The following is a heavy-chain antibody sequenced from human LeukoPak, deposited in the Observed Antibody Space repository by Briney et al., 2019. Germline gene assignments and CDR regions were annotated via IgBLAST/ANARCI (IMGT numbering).Heavy chain of an antibody. CDR3: TTEVSWYYYYYMDV. D-gene: IGHD2-15*01. CDR2: ISYDGGNK. Sequence: PGGSLRLSCAASGFTFSSYAMHWVRQAPGKGLEWVAVISYDGGNKYYADSVKGRFTISRDNSKNTLYLQMNSLRAEDTAVYYCTTEVSWYYYYYMDVWGKGTTVTVSS. CDR1: GFTFSSYA. V-gene: IGHV3-30*04. J-gene: IGHJ6*03.